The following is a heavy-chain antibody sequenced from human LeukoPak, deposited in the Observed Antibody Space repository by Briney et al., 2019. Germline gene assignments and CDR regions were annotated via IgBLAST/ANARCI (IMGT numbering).Heavy chain of an antibody. J-gene: IGHJ4*02. CDR1: GGSFSGYY. D-gene: IGHD5-18*01. V-gene: IGHV4-34*01. CDR2: INHSGST. CDR3: ARGDEAMATFDY. Sequence: SETLSLTCAVYGGSFSGYYWSWIRQPPGKGLEWIGEINHSGSTNYNPSLKSRVTISVDTSKNQFSLKLSSVTAADTAVYYCARGDEAMATFDYWRQGTLVTVSS.